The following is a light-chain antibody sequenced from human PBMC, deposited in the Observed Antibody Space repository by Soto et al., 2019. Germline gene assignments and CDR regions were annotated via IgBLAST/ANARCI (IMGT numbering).Light chain of an antibody. V-gene: IGKV3-15*01. J-gene: IGKJ5*01. CDR3: QQYHLWPPP. CDR2: GSS. Sequence: EIEMTQSPVTLSVSPGETATLSCRASQSVTSRFPWYQQRPGQAPRLLISGSSIRATGVPARFSGSGSGTESTLTISSLQSEDFAFYFCQQYHLWPPPFVQGTRLEFK. CDR1: QSVTSR.